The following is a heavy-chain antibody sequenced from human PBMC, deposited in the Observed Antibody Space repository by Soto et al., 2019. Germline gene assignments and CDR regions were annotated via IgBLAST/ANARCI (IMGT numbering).Heavy chain of an antibody. Sequence: GGSLRLSCAASGFTFSNYWMSWARQAPGKGLEWVANIKQDGSEKSYVNSVKGRFTISRDNAKDSLYLQMDSLRAEDTAVYYCARVNYGDYYYYYMDVWGKGTTVTVSS. V-gene: IGHV3-7*01. CDR3: ARVNYGDYYYYYMDV. CDR1: GFTFSNYW. CDR2: IKQDGSEK. D-gene: IGHD4-17*01. J-gene: IGHJ6*03.